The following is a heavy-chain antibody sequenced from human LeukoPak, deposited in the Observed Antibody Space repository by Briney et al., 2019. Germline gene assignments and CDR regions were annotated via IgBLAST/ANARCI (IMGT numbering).Heavy chain of an antibody. CDR1: GFTFSSYG. CDR2: IQFDGSDI. D-gene: IGHD3-3*01. CDR3: ARVEYDFWSGYRSKREYYYYYMDV. J-gene: IGHJ6*03. Sequence: GGSLRLSCAASGFTFSSYGIHWVRQAPGKGLEWVTFIQFDGSDIFYADSVRGRFTISRDNAKNSLYLQMNSLRAEDTAVYYCARVEYDFWSGYRSKREYYYYYMDVWGKGTTVTVSS. V-gene: IGHV3-30*02.